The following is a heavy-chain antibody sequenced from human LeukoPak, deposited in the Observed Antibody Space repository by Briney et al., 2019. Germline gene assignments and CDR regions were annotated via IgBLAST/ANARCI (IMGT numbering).Heavy chain of an antibody. CDR3: ANNPLLGGSYDQRKLGAFDI. CDR2: IRYDGSNK. CDR1: GFTFSSHG. Sequence: HPGGSLRLSCAASGFTFSSHGMHWVRQAPGKGLEWVAFIRYDGSNKYYADSVKGRFTISRDNSKNTLYLQMNSLRAEDTAVYYCANNPLLGGSYDQRKLGAFDIWGQGTMVTVSS. J-gene: IGHJ3*02. V-gene: IGHV3-30*02. D-gene: IGHD3-22*01.